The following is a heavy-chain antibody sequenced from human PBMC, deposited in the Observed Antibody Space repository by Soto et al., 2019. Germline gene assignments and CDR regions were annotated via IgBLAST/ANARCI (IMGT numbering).Heavy chain of an antibody. CDR2: IYSGGYT. D-gene: IGHD2-2*01. CDR1: GFTVSNNY. V-gene: IGHV3-53*01. J-gene: IGHJ4*02. CDR3: ATQPGGGGY. Sequence: EVQLVESGGGLIQPGGSLRLSCAVSGFTVSNNYMSWVRQAPGKGLEGVSVIYSGGYTAYGDSVKGRFTISRDNSKNTTFLQKNGRGGDDTALYFCATQPGGGGYWGQGTLVTVSS.